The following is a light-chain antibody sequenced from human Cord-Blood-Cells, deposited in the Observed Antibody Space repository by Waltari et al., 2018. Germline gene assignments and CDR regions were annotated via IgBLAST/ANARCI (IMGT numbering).Light chain of an antibody. J-gene: IGLJ3*02. V-gene: IGLV1-44*01. Sequence: QSVLTQPPSAPATPGQTVTISSSGSSPTIGSNTVTCYQQLPGTAPKLLIYSNKQRPSGVPDRFSGSKSGTSASLAISGLQSEDEADYYCAAWDDSPNGWVFGGGTKLTVL. CDR3: AAWDDSPNGWV. CDR1: SPTIGSNT. CDR2: SNK.